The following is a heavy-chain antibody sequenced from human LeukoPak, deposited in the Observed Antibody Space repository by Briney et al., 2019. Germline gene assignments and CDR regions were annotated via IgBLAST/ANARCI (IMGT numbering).Heavy chain of an antibody. V-gene: IGHV3-21*01. J-gene: IGHJ4*02. CDR1: GFTFSSYS. D-gene: IGHD1-26*01. CDR3: ARALEEWELLPHGHFDY. Sequence: GGSLRLSCAASGFTFSSYSMNWVRQAPGKGLEWVSSISGSSSYIYYADSVKGRFTISRDNAKNSLYLQMNSLRAEDTAVYYCARALEEWELLPHGHFDYWGQGTLVTVSS. CDR2: ISGSSSYI.